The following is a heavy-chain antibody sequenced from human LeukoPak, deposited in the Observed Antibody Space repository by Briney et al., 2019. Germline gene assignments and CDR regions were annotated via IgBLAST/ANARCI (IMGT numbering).Heavy chain of an antibody. J-gene: IGHJ4*02. V-gene: IGHV3-21*01. D-gene: IGHD1-14*01. CDR1: GFTFSSYS. CDR3: ARTRYSRGGYFDY. CDR2: ISSSSSYI. Sequence: GGSLRLSCAASGFTFSSYSMNWVRQAPGKGLEWVSSISSSSSYIYYADSVKGRFTISRDNAKNSLYLQMNSLRAEDTAVYYCARTRYSRGGYFDYWGQGTLVTVSS.